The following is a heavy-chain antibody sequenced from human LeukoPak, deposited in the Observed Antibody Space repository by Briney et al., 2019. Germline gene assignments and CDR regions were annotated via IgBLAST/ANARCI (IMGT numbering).Heavy chain of an antibody. V-gene: IGHV3-30*04. CDR1: GLSLSKSH. CDR2: IPHDGDNK. D-gene: IGHD6-19*01. CDR3: AREAYSSGRAGTFDI. J-gene: IGHJ3*02. Sequence: GGSLRLSCVGSGLSLSKSHMHWVRQAPGKRLEWVALIPHDGDNKQYGDSEKGRFTVSRENSKNTVDLNMDSLTVDDTAIYYCAREAYSSGRAGTFDIWGQGTMVTVSS.